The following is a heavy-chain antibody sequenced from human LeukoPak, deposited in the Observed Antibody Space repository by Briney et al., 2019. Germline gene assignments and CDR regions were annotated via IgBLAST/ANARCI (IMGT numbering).Heavy chain of an antibody. D-gene: IGHD6-6*01. CDR3: AGRTGSSYFDY. V-gene: IGHV3-53*01. CDR1: GFTVSNNY. CDR2: IYSDGST. Sequence: GGSLRLSCAASGFTVSNNYMSWVRQAPGKGLEWVSVIYSDGSTYYADSVKDRFTVSRDKSKNTLYLQMNNLRVEDTAVYYCAGRTGSSYFDYWGQGALVTVSS. J-gene: IGHJ4*02.